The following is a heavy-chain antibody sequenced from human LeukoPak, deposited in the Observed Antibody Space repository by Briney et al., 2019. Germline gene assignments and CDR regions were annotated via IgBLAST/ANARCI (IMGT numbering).Heavy chain of an antibody. CDR1: GFTLSTYW. Sequence: GGSLRLSCAASGFTLSTYWMSWVRQAPGKGLEWVVNINRDGSGKYYVDSVRGRFTISRDNAKNSLYLQMNSLRAEDTAVYYCARVQTGTTNWFDPWGQGTLVTVSS. D-gene: IGHD1-1*01. CDR3: ARVQTGTTNWFDP. V-gene: IGHV3-7*04. CDR2: INRDGSGK. J-gene: IGHJ5*02.